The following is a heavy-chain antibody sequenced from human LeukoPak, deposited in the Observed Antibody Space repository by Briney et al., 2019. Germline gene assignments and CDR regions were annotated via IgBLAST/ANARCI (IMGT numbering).Heavy chain of an antibody. J-gene: IGHJ4*02. V-gene: IGHV3-74*01. Sequence: GGSLRLSCAASGFTFSSHWMHWVRQAPGKGLVWVSRINSDGGSISYADSVKGRFTISRDNAKNTLYLQMNRLRAEDTAVYNGVKDRSIAAPNNDFFDSWGQGALVTVSS. CDR2: INSDGGSI. CDR1: GFTFSSHW. D-gene: IGHD6-6*01. CDR3: VKDRSIAAPNNDFFDS.